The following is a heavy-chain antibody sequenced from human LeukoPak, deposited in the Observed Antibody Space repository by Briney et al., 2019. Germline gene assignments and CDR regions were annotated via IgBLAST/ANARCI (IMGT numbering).Heavy chain of an antibody. D-gene: IGHD3-22*01. CDR1: GYTFTSYY. Sequence: ASVKVSCKASGYTFTSYYMHWVRQAPGQGLECVGIISPSGASTSYAQKFQGRVSMTRDMSTSTGYSEQSSLRSEDTAVYYCARGKVYYYDSSAYYEGDAFDIWGQGTMVTVSS. CDR3: ARGKVYYYDSSAYYEGDAFDI. CDR2: ISPSGAST. V-gene: IGHV1-46*01. J-gene: IGHJ3*02.